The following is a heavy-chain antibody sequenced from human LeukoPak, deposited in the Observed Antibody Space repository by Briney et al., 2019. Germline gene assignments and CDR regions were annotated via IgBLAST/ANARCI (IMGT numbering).Heavy chain of an antibody. CDR1: GGTFSSYA. J-gene: IGHJ3*02. CDR2: IIPIFGTA. V-gene: IGHV1-69*05. D-gene: IGHD6-19*01. CDR3: ASRSPSYSSGWYGAFDI. Sequence: SVKVSCKASGGTFSSYAISWVRQAPGQGLEWMGGIIPIFGTANYAQKFQGRVTITTDESTSTAYMELSSLRSEDTAVYYCASRSPSYSSGWYGAFDIWGQGTMVTVSS.